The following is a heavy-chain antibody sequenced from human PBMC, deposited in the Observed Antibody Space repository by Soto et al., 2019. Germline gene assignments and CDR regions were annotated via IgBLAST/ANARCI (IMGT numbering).Heavy chain of an antibody. D-gene: IGHD1-26*01. J-gene: IGHJ4*02. CDR3: ARGSGRGGYFDY. V-gene: IGHV4-59*01. CDR2: IYYSGST. CDR1: GGSISSYY. Sequence: PSETLSLTCTVSGGSISSYYWSWIRQPPGKGLEWTGYIYYSGSTNYNPSLKSRVTISVDTSKNQFSLKLSSVTAADTAVYYCARGSGRGGYFDYWGQGTLVTVSS.